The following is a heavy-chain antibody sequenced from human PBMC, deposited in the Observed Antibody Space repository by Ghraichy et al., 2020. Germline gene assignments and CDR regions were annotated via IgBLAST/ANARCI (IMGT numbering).Heavy chain of an antibody. CDR1: GFTFLSYG. Sequence: GGSLRLSCTASGFTFLSYGMHWVRQSPGKGLEWVAVISHDGRHTYYVDSVKGRFTISRDNYKNTLYLQIKDVRGDDAAMYHCAKDPRDLQSGYFDLWGRGTLVTVSS. V-gene: IGHV3-30*18. CDR3: AKDPRDLQSGYFDL. CDR2: ISHDGRHT. J-gene: IGHJ2*01. D-gene: IGHD5-24*01.